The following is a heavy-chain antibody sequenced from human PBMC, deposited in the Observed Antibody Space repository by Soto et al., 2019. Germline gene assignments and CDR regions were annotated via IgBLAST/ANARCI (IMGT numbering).Heavy chain of an antibody. Sequence: QVQLVESGGGVVQPGRSLRLSCAASGFIFSSYGMHWVRQAPGKGREWVAVISYEGSHTYYADSVKGRFTITRDNSKNTLYLQMKSLRPEDTTVYYCAKEVHCGGGSCSWSEGFDYWGQGTLVTVSS. D-gene: IGHD2-15*01. V-gene: IGHV3-30*18. CDR1: GFIFSSYG. J-gene: IGHJ4*02. CDR3: AKEVHCGGGSCSWSEGFDY. CDR2: ISYEGSHT.